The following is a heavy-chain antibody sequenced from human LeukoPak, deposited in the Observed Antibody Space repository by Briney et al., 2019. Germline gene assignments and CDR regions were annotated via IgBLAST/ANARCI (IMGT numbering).Heavy chain of an antibody. D-gene: IGHD3-22*01. CDR1: GFNFNNYW. J-gene: IGHJ4*02. CDR2: IKSKTDGGTT. Sequence: GGSLRPSCAASGFNFNNYWMSWLRQAPGEGLEWVGRIKSKTDGGTTDYAAPVKGRFTISRDDSKNTLYLQMNSLKTEDTAVYYCTTGVITISFDYWGQGTLVTVSS. CDR3: TTGVITISFDY. V-gene: IGHV3-15*01.